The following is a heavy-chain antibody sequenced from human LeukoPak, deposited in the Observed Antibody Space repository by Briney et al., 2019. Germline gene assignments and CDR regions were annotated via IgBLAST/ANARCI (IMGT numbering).Heavy chain of an antibody. CDR2: IKQDGSEK. D-gene: IGHD3-16*02. V-gene: IGHV3-7*01. CDR1: GFTFSSYW. Sequence: GGSLRLSCAASGFTFSSYWMSWVRQAPGKGLEWVANIKQDGSEKYYVDSVKGRFTISRDIAKNSLYLQMNSPRAEDTAVYYCARVRGDYVWGSYRYYFDYWGQGTLVTVSS. CDR3: ARVRGDYVWGSYRYYFDY. J-gene: IGHJ4*02.